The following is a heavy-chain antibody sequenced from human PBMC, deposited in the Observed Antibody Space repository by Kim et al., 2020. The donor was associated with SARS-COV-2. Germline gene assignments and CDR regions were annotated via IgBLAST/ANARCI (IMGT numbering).Heavy chain of an antibody. CDR1: GFTFSSYA. CDR3: AKDWEGYCSSTSCRGGFDY. D-gene: IGHD2-2*01. Sequence: GGSLRLSCAASGFTFSSYAMGWVRQAPGKGLEWVSVISGSDSSVYYADSVKGRFTISRDNSKNTLYLQMNSLRAEDTAIYYCAKDWEGYCSSTSCRGGFDYWGQGTLVTVSS. J-gene: IGHJ4*02. CDR2: ISGSDSSV. V-gene: IGHV3-23*01.